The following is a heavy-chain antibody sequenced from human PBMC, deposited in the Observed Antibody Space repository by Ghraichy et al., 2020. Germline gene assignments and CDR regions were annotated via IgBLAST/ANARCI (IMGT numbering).Heavy chain of an antibody. V-gene: IGHV3-23*01. CDR3: AKDPPQFGSGKNYFDP. D-gene: IGHD3-10*01. CDR2: IGATGGNP. Sequence: GGSLRLSCAASGFTFSSHAMSWVRQAPGRGLEWVAAIGATGGNPYYADSMKGRFTISRDNFKNTLYLQMNSLRADDTAIYYCAKDPPQFGSGKNYFDPWGQGTLVTVSS. J-gene: IGHJ5*02. CDR1: GFTFSSHA.